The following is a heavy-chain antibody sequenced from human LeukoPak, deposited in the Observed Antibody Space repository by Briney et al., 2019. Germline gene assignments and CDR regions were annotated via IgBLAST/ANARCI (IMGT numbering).Heavy chain of an antibody. CDR3: AGYYDSSGYSGAHDAFDI. V-gene: IGHV1-69*04. CDR2: IIPILGIA. D-gene: IGHD3-22*01. Sequence: GSSVKVSCKASGGTFSSYAISWVRQAPGQGLEWMGRIIPILGIANYAQKFQGRVTITADKSTSTAYMELSSLRSEDTAVYYCAGYYDSSGYSGAHDAFDIGGKGKMVTVFS. J-gene: IGHJ3*02. CDR1: GGTFSSYA.